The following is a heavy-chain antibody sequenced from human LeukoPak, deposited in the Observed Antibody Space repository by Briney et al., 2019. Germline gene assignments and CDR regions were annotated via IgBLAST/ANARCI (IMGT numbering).Heavy chain of an antibody. Sequence: PSETLSLTCTVSGGSISSSSYYWGWIRQPPGKGLEWIGSIYYSGSTYYNPPLKSRVTISVDTSKNQFSLKLSSVTAADTAVYYCARLTDTAMVRGFDYWGQGTLVTVSS. J-gene: IGHJ4*02. CDR1: GGSISSSSYY. CDR3: ARLTDTAMVRGFDY. D-gene: IGHD5-18*01. V-gene: IGHV4-39*01. CDR2: IYYSGST.